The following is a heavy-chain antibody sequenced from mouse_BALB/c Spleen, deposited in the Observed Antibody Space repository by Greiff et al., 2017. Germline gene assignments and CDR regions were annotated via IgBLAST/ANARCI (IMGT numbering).Heavy chain of an antibody. J-gene: IGHJ4*01. CDR2: INPGSGGT. Sequence: VQLQQSGAELVRPVTSVKVSCKASGYAFTNYLIEWVKQRPGQGLEWIGVINPGSGGTNYNEKFKGKATLTADKSSSTAYMQLSSLTSDDSAVYFCARDGYYAMDYWGQGTSVTVSS. D-gene: IGHD2-3*01. CDR3: ARDGYYAMDY. CDR1: GYAFTNYL. V-gene: IGHV1-54*01.